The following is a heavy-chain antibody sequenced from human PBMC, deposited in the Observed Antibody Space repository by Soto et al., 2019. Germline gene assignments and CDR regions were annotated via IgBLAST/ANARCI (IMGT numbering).Heavy chain of an antibody. CDR1: GGSFSTNE. CDR3: ARARYSSRWGTFDS. J-gene: IGHJ4*02. CDR2: IFPNVGTA. Sequence: QVHLEQSGAEVKKAGTSVKVSCKAFGGSFSTNEIDWVRQAPGQGLEWMGRIFPNVGTADYAQKFEGRLTIIAEDSTATVFRDLSRLTSADTAVYFCARARYSSRWGTFDSWGQGTQVAVSS. D-gene: IGHD6-19*01. V-gene: IGHV1-69*01.